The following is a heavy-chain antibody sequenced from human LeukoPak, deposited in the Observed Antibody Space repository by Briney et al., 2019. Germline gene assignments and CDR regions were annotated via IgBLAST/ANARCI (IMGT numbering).Heavy chain of an antibody. CDR1: GFTFNNAW. V-gene: IGHV3-15*01. J-gene: IGHJ5*02. CDR2: IKSKNVGGTT. CDR3: TSHAAFDP. Sequence: GGSLRLSCAASGFTFNNAWMNWVRQAPGKGLEWVGRIKSKNVGGTTDYAAPVRGRFTISRDDSKNTVYLQMNSLKIEDTAVYYCTSHAAFDPWGQGTLVTVSS.